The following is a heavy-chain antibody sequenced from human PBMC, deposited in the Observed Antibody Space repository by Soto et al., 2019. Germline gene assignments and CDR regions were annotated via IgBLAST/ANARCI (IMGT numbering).Heavy chain of an antibody. CDR2: ISGSGGST. D-gene: IGHD6-19*01. Sequence: GGSLRLSCAASGFTFSSYAMSWVRQAPGKGLEWVSAISGSGGSTYYADSVKGRFIISRDNSKNTLSLQINSLKAEDTALFYCAKHMAVAGDLDYWGQGTLVT. V-gene: IGHV3-23*01. J-gene: IGHJ4*02. CDR1: GFTFSSYA. CDR3: AKHMAVAGDLDY.